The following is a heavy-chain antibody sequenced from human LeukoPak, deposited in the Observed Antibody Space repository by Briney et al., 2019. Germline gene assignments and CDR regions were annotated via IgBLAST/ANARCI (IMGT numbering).Heavy chain of an antibody. J-gene: IGHJ5*02. Sequence: SETLSLTCTVSGGSISSGDYYWSWIRQPPGKGLEWIGYIYYSGSTYYSPSLKSRVTISVDTSKNQFSLKLSSVTAADTAVYYCARVIVVVPATLERGGWFDPWGQGTLVTVSS. CDR3: ARVIVVVPATLERGGWFDP. V-gene: IGHV4-30-4*08. CDR1: GGSISSGDYY. CDR2: IYYSGST. D-gene: IGHD2-2*01.